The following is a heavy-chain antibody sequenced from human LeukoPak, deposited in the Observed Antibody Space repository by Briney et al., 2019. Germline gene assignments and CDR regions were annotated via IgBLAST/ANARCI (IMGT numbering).Heavy chain of an antibody. Sequence: PGGSLRLSCAASGFTFSNYSMNWVRQAPGKGLEWVSSISSSSSYIYYADSVKGRFTISRDNAKNSLYLQMSSLRAEDTAVYYCASAVAGTGVFDYWGQGTLVTVSS. CDR2: ISSSSSYI. CDR1: GFTFSNYS. V-gene: IGHV3-21*01. J-gene: IGHJ4*02. CDR3: ASAVAGTGVFDY. D-gene: IGHD6-19*01.